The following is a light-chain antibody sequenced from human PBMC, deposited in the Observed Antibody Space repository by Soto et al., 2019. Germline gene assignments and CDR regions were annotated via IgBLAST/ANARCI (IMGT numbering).Light chain of an antibody. J-gene: IGLJ1*01. CDR3: KSYAGSNTYV. CDR1: KSDIGVYDF. V-gene: IGLV2-8*01. Sequence: QSVLTQPPSASGSPGQSVTISCTGTKSDIGVYDFVSWYQHHPGKAPRLIIYEVVQRPSGVPDRFSGSKSGNTASLTVSGFQAADEADYFCKSYAGSNTYVFGSGTKLTVL. CDR2: EVV.